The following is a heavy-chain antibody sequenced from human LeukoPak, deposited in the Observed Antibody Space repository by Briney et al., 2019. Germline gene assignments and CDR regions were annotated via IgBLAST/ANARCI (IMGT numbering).Heavy chain of an antibody. J-gene: IGHJ4*02. V-gene: IGHV5-51*01. CDR3: ARAGIVGATSFDY. CDR2: IYTGDSDT. D-gene: IGHD1-26*01. Sequence: HGEALKISWKGSGYSFTSYLNGWGRQMPGEGVEWMGIIYTGDSDTRYSASFQGQVTISADKSIRTAYLQWSSLKASETAMYYCARAGIVGATSFDYWGQGTLVIVSS. CDR1: GYSFTSYL.